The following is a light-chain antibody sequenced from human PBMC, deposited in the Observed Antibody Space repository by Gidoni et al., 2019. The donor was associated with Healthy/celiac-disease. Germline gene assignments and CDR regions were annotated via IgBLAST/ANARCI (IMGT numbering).Light chain of an antibody. Sequence: EIVLTQSPGTLSLSTRERATLSCRASQSVSSSYLSWYQQKPGQAPRLLIYGASSRATGIPDMFSGSGSRTDFTLTSSRLEPEDFAVYYYQQYGSSTYTFGQGTKLEIK. CDR3: QQYGSSTYT. CDR2: GAS. J-gene: IGKJ2*01. CDR1: QSVSSSY. V-gene: IGKV3-20*01.